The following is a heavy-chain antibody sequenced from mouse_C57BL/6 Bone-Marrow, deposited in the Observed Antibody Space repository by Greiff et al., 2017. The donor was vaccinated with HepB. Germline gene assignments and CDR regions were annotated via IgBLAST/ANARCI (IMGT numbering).Heavy chain of an antibody. D-gene: IGHD1-1*01. Sequence: EVKLMESGGGLVQPGGSLKLSCAASGFTFSDYGMAWVRQAPRKGPEWVAFISNLAYSTYYADTVTGRFTIARENAKNTLYLEMSSLRSEDTAEYYCARKGDYYGSSYWYFDVWGTGTTVTVSS. V-gene: IGHV5-15*01. CDR2: ISNLAYST. CDR3: ARKGDYYGSSYWYFDV. J-gene: IGHJ1*03. CDR1: GFTFSDYG.